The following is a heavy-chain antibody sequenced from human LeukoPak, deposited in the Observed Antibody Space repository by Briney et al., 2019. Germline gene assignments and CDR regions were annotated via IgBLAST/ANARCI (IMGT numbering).Heavy chain of an antibody. CDR2: ISGSGGNT. V-gene: IGHV3-23*01. J-gene: IGHJ4*02. CDR3: AKGAAAGTPNY. D-gene: IGHD6-13*01. CDR1: GFRFSSYV. Sequence: GGSLRLSCAASGFRFSSYVMSWVRQAPGKGLEWVSGISGSGGNTYYADSVKGRFTVSRDNSKNTLYLQMSSLRAEDTAVYYCAKGAAAGTPNYWGQGTLVTVSS.